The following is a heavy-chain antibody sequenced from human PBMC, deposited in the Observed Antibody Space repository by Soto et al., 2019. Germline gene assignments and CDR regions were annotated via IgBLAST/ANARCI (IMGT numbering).Heavy chain of an antibody. V-gene: IGHV1-18*04. J-gene: IGHJ5*02. CDR2: ISAYNGNT. D-gene: IGHD3-10*01. Sequence: GASVKVSCKASGYTFTNYGISWVRQAPGQGLEGMGWISAYNGNTKYAQKFQGRVTMTTDTSTSTAYMELRSLRSDDTAVYYCARGVGSGSYYNQYNWFDPWGQGTLVTVSS. CDR3: ARGVGSGSYYNQYNWFDP. CDR1: GYTFTNYG.